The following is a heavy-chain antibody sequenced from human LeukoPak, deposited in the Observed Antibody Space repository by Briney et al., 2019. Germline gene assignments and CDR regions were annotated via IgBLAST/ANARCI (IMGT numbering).Heavy chain of an antibody. CDR1: GGSITIDNW. D-gene: IGHD3-10*01. V-gene: IGHV3-53*01. J-gene: IGHJ6*02. CDR3: ARDGEGDYYYYGMDV. CDR2: IYSGGST. Sequence: ETLSLTCAVSGGSITIDNWWSWVRQAPGKGLEWVSVIYSGGSTYYADSVKGRFTISRDNSKNTLYLQMNSLRAEDTAVYYCARDGEGDYYYYGMDVWGQGTTVTVSS.